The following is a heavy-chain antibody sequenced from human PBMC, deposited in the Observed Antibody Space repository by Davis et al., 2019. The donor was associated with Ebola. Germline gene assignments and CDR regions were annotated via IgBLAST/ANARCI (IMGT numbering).Heavy chain of an antibody. CDR3: ARLTGTDYGMDV. CDR1: GGSISSGDYY. V-gene: IGHV4-30-4*01. Sequence: MPSETLSLTCTVSGGSISSGDYYWSWIRQPPGKGLEWIGYIYYSGSTYYNPSLKSRVTISVDTSKNQFSLQLNSVTPEDTAVYYCARLTGTDYGMDVWGKGTTVTVSS. CDR2: IYYSGST. J-gene: IGHJ6*04. D-gene: IGHD1-20*01.